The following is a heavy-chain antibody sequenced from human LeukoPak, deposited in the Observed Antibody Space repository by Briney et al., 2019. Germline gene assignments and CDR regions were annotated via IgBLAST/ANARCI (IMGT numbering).Heavy chain of an antibody. V-gene: IGHV3-48*01. J-gene: IGHJ3*02. CDR2: ISSSSSTI. CDR3: ARDFGWDYGHAFDI. D-gene: IGHD4/OR15-4a*01. CDR1: GFTFSSYA. Sequence: GGSLRLSCAASGFTFSSYAMSWVRQAPGKGLEWVSYISSSSSTIYYADSVKGRFTISRDNAKNSLYLQMNSLRAEDTAVYYCARDFGWDYGHAFDIWGQGTMVTVSS.